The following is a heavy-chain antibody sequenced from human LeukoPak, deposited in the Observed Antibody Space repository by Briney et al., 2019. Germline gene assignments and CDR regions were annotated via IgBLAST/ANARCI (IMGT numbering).Heavy chain of an antibody. V-gene: IGHV1-2*06. CDR3: ARDRDDSSGYYYAVDFDY. Sequence: ASVKVSCKASGYTFIDYYMHWVRQAPGQGLEWMGRINPSSGGTNYAQKFQGRVTMTRDTSTSTVYMELSSLRSEDTAVYYCARDRDDSSGYYYAVDFDYWGQGTLVSVSS. J-gene: IGHJ4*02. CDR1: GYTFIDYY. D-gene: IGHD3-22*01. CDR2: INPSSGGT.